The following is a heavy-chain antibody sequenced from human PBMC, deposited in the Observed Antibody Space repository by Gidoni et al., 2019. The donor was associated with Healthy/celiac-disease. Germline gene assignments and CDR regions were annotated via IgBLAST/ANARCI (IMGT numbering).Heavy chain of an antibody. Sequence: QVQLQESGPGLVKPSDTLSLTCTVSGYSISSGYYWGWIRQPPGKGLEWIGSIYHSGSTYYNPSLKSRVTISVDTSKNQFSLKLSSVTAADTAVYYCARDYWVAGTDYWGQGTLVTVSS. J-gene: IGHJ4*02. CDR1: GYSISSGYY. V-gene: IGHV4-38-2*02. CDR2: IYHSGST. CDR3: ARDYWVAGTDY. D-gene: IGHD6-19*01.